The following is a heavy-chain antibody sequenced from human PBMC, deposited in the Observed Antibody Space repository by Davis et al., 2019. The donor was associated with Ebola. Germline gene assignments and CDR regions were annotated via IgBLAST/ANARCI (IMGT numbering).Heavy chain of an antibody. D-gene: IGHD3-10*01. J-gene: IGHJ6*02. CDR3: ARASLRDYYGYYYGMDV. CDR1: GFTFSSYG. Sequence: GGSLRLSCAASGFTFSSYGMHWVRQAPGKGLESVAVIWYDGSNKYYADSVKGRFTISRDNSKNTLYLQMNSLRAEDTAVYYCARASLRDYYGYYYGMDVWGQGTTVTVSS. V-gene: IGHV3-33*01. CDR2: IWYDGSNK.